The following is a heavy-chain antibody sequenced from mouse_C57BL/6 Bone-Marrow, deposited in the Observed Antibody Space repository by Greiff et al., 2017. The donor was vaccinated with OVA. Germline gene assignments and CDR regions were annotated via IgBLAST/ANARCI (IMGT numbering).Heavy chain of an antibody. CDR3: ARPVVEGYLDY. V-gene: IGHV1-82*01. Sequence: QVQLQQSGPELVKPGASVKISCKASGYAFSSSWMNWVKQRPGKGLEWIGRIYPGDGDTNYNGKFKGKATLTADKSSSTAYMQLSSLTSEDSAVCFCARPVVEGYLDYWGQGTTLTVSS. CDR1: GYAFSSSW. J-gene: IGHJ2*01. D-gene: IGHD1-1*01. CDR2: IYPGDGDT.